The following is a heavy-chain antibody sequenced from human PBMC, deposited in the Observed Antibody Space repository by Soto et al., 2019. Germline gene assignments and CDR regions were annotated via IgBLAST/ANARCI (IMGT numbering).Heavy chain of an antibody. Sequence: GASVKVSCKASGGTFSSYAISWVRQAPGQGLEWMGGIIPIFGTANYAQKFQGRVTITADESTSTAYMELSSLRSEDTAVYYCARDRGYYDSSGYYFQGLVYWGQGTLVTVS. CDR1: GGTFSSYA. D-gene: IGHD3-22*01. J-gene: IGHJ4*02. CDR3: ARDRGYYDSSGYYFQGLVY. CDR2: IIPIFGTA. V-gene: IGHV1-69*13.